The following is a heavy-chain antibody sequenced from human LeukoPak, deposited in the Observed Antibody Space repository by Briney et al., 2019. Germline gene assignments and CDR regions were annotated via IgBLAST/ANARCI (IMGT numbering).Heavy chain of an antibody. CDR3: AKDPSRIAVAGLIDY. V-gene: IGHV3-30*18. CDR1: GFTFNSFA. D-gene: IGHD6-19*01. CDR2: ISYDGSNK. J-gene: IGHJ4*02. Sequence: GGSLRLSCAASGFTFNSFAMHWVRQAPGKGLEWVAVISYDGSNKYYADSVKGRFTIFRDNSKNTLYLQMNSLRAEDTAVYYCAKDPSRIAVAGLIDYWGQGTLVTVSS.